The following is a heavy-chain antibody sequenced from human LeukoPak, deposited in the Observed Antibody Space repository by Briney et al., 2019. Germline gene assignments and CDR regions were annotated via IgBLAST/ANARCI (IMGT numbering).Heavy chain of an antibody. V-gene: IGHV3-64*01. CDR1: GFTFSNYA. D-gene: IGHD2-2*01. CDR2: ISSNWGST. J-gene: IGHJ6*02. CDR3: ARDSSTTNYYYGMAV. Sequence: GGSLRLSCAASGFTFSNYAMHWVRQAPGKGLEYVSAISSNWGSTYYANSVKGRFTISRDNSKNTLYLQMGSLRAEDVAVYYCARDSSTTNYYYGMAVWGQGSTVTV.